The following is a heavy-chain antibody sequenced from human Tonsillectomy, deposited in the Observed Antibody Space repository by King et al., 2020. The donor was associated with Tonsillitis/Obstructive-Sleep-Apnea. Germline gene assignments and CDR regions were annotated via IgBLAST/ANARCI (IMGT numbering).Heavy chain of an antibody. Sequence: QLQESGPGLVKPSETLSLTCTVSGGSISSYYWSWIRQPPGKGLEWIGYIYYSGSTNYNPSLKSRVTITVDTSKNQFSLKLSSVTAAATAVYYCARDQDDYGASRYFQHWGQGTLVTVSS. CDR1: GGSISSYY. CDR2: IYYSGST. J-gene: IGHJ1*01. D-gene: IGHD4-17*01. CDR3: ARDQDDYGASRYFQH. V-gene: IGHV4-59*01.